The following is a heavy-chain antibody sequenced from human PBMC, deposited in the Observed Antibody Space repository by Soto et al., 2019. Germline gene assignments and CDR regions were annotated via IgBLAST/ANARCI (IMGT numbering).Heavy chain of an antibody. D-gene: IGHD3-9*01. CDR3: ARQRVIGGIFWPWFDP. CDR1: GGSISSYY. V-gene: IGHV4-59*08. J-gene: IGHJ5*02. CDR2: IYYSGST. Sequence: SETLSLTCTVSGGSISSYYWSWFRQPPGKGLEWIGYIYYSGSTNYNPSLKSRATISVDTSKNQFSLKLSSVTAADTAVYYCARQRVIGGIFWPWFDPWGQGTLVTVSS.